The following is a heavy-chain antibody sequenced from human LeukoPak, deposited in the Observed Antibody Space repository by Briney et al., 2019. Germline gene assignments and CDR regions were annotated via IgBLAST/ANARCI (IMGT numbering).Heavy chain of an antibody. V-gene: IGHV3-33*01. D-gene: IGHD2-15*01. Sequence: GGSLRLSCAASGFTVRNNHMSWVRQAPGKGLEWVAIIWYDGSDKYYAESVKGRFTISRDNSKNTMYLQVNSLRAEDTAVYYCARVGCTGGSCLAYNYYAMDVWGQGTTVTVSS. J-gene: IGHJ6*02. CDR2: IWYDGSDK. CDR3: ARVGCTGGSCLAYNYYAMDV. CDR1: GFTVRNNH.